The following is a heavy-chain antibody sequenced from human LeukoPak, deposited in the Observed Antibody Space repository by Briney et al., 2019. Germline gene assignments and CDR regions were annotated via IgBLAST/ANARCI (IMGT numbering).Heavy chain of an antibody. V-gene: IGHV1-69*05. CDR3: ARYCSSTSCYFGAFDI. Sequence: ASVKVSCKASGGTFSSYAISWVRQAPGRGLEWMGGIIPIFGTANYAQKFQGRVTITTDESTSTAYMELSSLRSEDTAVYYCARYCSSTSCYFGAFDIWGQGTMVTVSS. J-gene: IGHJ3*02. CDR2: IIPIFGTA. CDR1: GGTFSSYA. D-gene: IGHD2-2*01.